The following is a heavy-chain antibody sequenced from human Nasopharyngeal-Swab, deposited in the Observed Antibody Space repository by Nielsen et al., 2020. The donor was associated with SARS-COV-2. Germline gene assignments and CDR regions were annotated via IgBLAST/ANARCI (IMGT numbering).Heavy chain of an antibody. CDR3: ARDRVVPAAMWAYYYYYGMDV. Sequence: RQAPGKGLEWIGYIYYSGSTYYNPSLKSRVTISVDTSKNQFSLKLSSATAADTAVYYCARDRVVPAAMWAYYYYYGMDVWGQGTTVTVSS. J-gene: IGHJ6*02. V-gene: IGHV4-31*02. CDR2: IYYSGST. D-gene: IGHD2-2*01.